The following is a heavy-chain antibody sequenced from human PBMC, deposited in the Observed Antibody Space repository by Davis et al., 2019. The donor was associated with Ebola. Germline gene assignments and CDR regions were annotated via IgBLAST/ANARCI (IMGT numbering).Heavy chain of an antibody. CDR1: GYSISSGYY. D-gene: IGHD2-21*01. J-gene: IGHJ4*02. CDR2: IYHSGST. Sequence: MPGGSLRLSCTVSGYSISSGYYWGWIRQPPGKGLEWIGSIYHSGSTYYNPSLRSRVTMSVATSRNQFSLSLRSVTATDTAVYYCTNAGEAIFDFWGRGTLVTVSS. CDR3: TNAGEAIFDF. V-gene: IGHV4-38-2*02.